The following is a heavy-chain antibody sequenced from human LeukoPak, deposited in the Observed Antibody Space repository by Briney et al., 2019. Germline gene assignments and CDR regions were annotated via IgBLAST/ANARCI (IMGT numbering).Heavy chain of an antibody. D-gene: IGHD3-22*01. V-gene: IGHV4-34*01. Sequence: SETLSLTCAVYGGPFSGYYWSWIRQPPGKGLEWIGEINHSGSTNYNPSLKSRVTISVHTSKNQFSLKLSSVTAADTAVYYCARGRYYDSRFDYWGQGTLVTVSS. CDR1: GGPFSGYY. CDR2: INHSGST. CDR3: ARGRYYDSRFDY. J-gene: IGHJ4*02.